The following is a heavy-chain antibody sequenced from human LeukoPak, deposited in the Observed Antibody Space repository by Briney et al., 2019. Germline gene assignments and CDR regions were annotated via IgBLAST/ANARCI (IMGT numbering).Heavy chain of an antibody. CDR1: GYTFTGYY. CDR2: INPSGGST. D-gene: IGHD2-8*02. V-gene: IGHV1-46*01. CDR3: ARVTGGRPFDY. J-gene: IGHJ4*02. Sequence: ASVKVSCKASGYTFTGYYMHWVRQAPGQGLEWMGIINPSGGSTSYAQKFQGRVTMTRDTSTSTVYMELSSLRSEDTAVYYCARVTGGRPFDYWGQGTLVTVSS.